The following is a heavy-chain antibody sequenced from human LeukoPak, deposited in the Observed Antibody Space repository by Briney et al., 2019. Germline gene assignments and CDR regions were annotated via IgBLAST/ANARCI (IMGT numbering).Heavy chain of an antibody. CDR3: AKEIGGGSFPGSFDY. CDR2: ISGSGGNT. CDR1: GFTFSNAW. V-gene: IGHV3-23*01. D-gene: IGHD1-26*01. J-gene: IGHJ4*02. Sequence: PGGSLRLSCAASGFTFSNAWMSWVRQAPGKGLEWVSAISGSGGNTYYADSVKGRFTISRDNSKNTLYLQMNSLKAEDMAVYFCAKEIGGGSFPGSFDYWGQGTLVTVSS.